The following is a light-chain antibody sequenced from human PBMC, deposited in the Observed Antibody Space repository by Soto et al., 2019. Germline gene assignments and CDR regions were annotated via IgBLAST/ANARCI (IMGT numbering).Light chain of an antibody. J-gene: IGKJ5*01. CDR1: QSVSSGY. V-gene: IGKV3-20*01. Sequence: VLTQSPCTLSFSPGARGTLSCMASQSVSSGYLAWYQQKPGQAPRLLIYGASTRATGIPDRFSGSGSGTDFTLTISRLEPDDFAVYYCQQYSSSPSITFGQGTRLEI. CDR3: QQYSSSPSIT. CDR2: GAS.